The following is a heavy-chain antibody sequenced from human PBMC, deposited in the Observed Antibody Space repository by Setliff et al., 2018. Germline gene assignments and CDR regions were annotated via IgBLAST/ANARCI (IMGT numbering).Heavy chain of an antibody. CDR2: VRYVGGTST. D-gene: IGHD2-2*01. J-gene: IGHJ5*02. V-gene: IGHV3-30*12. CDR1: GFTFSRFG. CDR3: VRERDPLKSSYDGLDR. Sequence: PGGSLRLSCAASGFTFSRFGMYWVRQAPGKGLEWVAFVRYVGGTSTYYVDSVKGRFTISRDNSKNTLYLQMNSLRAEDTGVYFCVRERDPLKSSYDGLDRWGQGTLVTVSS.